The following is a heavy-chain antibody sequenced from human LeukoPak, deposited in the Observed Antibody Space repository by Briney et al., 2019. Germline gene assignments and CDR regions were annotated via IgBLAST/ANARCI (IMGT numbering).Heavy chain of an antibody. Sequence: GGSLRLSCVASGFTFSNYWMSWVRQAPGKGLEWVANIQKDGSEKHYVASVEGRFTISRDSAENSLFLQLNSLRVGDTAVYYCVRLWDSSGFFGYWGQGALVTVSS. CDR3: VRLWDSSGFFGY. CDR2: IQKDGSEK. D-gene: IGHD3-22*01. V-gene: IGHV3-7*01. CDR1: GFTFSNYW. J-gene: IGHJ4*02.